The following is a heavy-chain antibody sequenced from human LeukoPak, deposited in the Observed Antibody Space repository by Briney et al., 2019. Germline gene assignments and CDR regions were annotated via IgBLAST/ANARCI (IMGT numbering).Heavy chain of an antibody. CDR3: AAISGSPGVFDY. D-gene: IGHD1-26*01. CDR1: GGSMTSDGHY. J-gene: IGHJ4*02. CDR2: IYHSGNT. Sequence: SETLSLTCTVSGGSMTSDGHYWSWIRQPAGKGLEWIGYIYHSGNTNYNPSLKSRVTISVDTSKNQFSLKLSSVTAADTAVYYCAAISGSPGVFDYWGQGTLVTVSS. V-gene: IGHV4-61*08.